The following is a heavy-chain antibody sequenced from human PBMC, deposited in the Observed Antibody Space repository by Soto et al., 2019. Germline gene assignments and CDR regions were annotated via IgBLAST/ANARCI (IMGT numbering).Heavy chain of an antibody. D-gene: IGHD2-2*02. CDR3: AIVCSSTSCYSDGYYYYGMDV. Sequence: ASVKVSCKVSGYTLTELSMHWVRQAPGKGLEWMGGFDPEDGETIYAQKFQGRVTITADESTSKAYMELSSLRSEDTAVYYCAIVCSSTSCYSDGYYYYGMDVWGQGTTVTVSS. J-gene: IGHJ6*02. V-gene: IGHV1-24*01. CDR1: GYTLTELS. CDR2: FDPEDGET.